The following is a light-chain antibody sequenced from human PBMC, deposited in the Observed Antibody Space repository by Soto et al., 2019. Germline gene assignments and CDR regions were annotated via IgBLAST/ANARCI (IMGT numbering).Light chain of an antibody. V-gene: IGKV3-20*01. Sequence: EFVFTQSPGTLSLSPGERATLSCRASQSVSSYLAWYQQKPGQASRLLIYDASNRATGIPARFSGSGSGTDFTLTISRLEPEDFAVYYCQQYGSAPPWTFGQGTKV. J-gene: IGKJ1*01. CDR3: QQYGSAPPWT. CDR1: QSVSSY. CDR2: DAS.